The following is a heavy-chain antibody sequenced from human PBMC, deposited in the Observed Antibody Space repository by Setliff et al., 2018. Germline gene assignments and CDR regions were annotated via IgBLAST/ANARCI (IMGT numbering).Heavy chain of an antibody. J-gene: IGHJ6*03. V-gene: IGHV4-61*09. Sequence: SETLSLTCTVSGDSISSRRSYWGWFRQPAGKGLEWIGQIYTSWSTNYNPSLRSRVTISLDTSKNQFSLSLSSVTAADTAVYYCARMSGFQYMDVWGKGTTVTVSS. CDR2: IYTSWST. CDR1: GDSISSRRSY. CDR3: ARMSGFQYMDV. D-gene: IGHD3-3*01.